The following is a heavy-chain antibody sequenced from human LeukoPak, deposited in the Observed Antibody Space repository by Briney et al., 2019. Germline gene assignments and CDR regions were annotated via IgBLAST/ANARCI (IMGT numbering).Heavy chain of an antibody. CDR1: GFTFSSYA. V-gene: IGHV3-30-3*01. CDR3: ARTAYSDYSLGF. D-gene: IGHD5-12*01. J-gene: IGHJ4*02. Sequence: GGSLRLSCAASGFTFSSYAMHWVRQAPGKGLEWVAVISYDGSNKYYADSVKGRFTISRDNSKNTLYLQMNSLRAEDTAVYYCARTAYSDYSLGFWGQGTLVTVSS. CDR2: ISYDGSNK.